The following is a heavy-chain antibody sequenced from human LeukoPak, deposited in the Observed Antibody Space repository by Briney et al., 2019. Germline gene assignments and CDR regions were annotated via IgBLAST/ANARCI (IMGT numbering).Heavy chain of an antibody. V-gene: IGHV3-11*06. CDR2: ISSIST. CDR3: ARWNNDWEFDY. J-gene: IGHJ4*02. Sequence: PGGPLRLSCAASGFTFSDYYMNWIRQAPGKGLEWVSSISSISTYTAYADSLRGRFTISRDNSNNSLYLQMDSLRVEDTAVYYCARWNNDWEFDYWGQGTLVSVSS. CDR1: GFTFSDYY. D-gene: IGHD1/OR15-1a*01.